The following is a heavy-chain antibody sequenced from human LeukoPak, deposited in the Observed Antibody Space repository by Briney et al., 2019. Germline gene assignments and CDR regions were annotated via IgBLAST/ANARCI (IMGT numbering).Heavy chain of an antibody. CDR3: TWPGRTFDY. CDR1: GFTFSSYA. D-gene: IGHD3/OR15-3a*01. Sequence: LSGGSLRLSCAASGFTFSSYAMSWVRQAPGEGLEWVSAISGSGGSTYYADSVKGRFTISRDNSKNTLYLQMNSLRAEDTAVYYCTWPGRTFDYWGQGTLVTVSS. J-gene: IGHJ4*02. V-gene: IGHV3-23*01. CDR2: ISGSGGST.